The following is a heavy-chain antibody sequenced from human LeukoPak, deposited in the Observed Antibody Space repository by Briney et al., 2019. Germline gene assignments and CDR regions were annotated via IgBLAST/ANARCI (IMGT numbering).Heavy chain of an antibody. CDR3: ARHNGFDRGYYYYMDV. Sequence: SETLSLACTVSGGFINSYYWSWIRQPAGKGLEWIGRVDTSGITNYNPSLKSRITMSVDTSKNQFSLKLTSVTAADTAVYYCARHNGFDRGYYYYMDVWGKGTTVTVSS. CDR1: GGFINSYY. J-gene: IGHJ6*03. CDR2: VDTSGIT. D-gene: IGHD3-9*01. V-gene: IGHV4-4*07.